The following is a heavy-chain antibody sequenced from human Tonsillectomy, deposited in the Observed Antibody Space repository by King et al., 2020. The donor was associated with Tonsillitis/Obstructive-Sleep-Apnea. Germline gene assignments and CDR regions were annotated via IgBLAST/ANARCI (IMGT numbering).Heavy chain of an antibody. CDR2: ISWNSGSV. D-gene: IGHD6-13*01. J-gene: IGHJ3*02. V-gene: IGHV3-9*01. Sequence: VQLVESGGGLVQPGRSLRLSCVASGFTFKDYAMYWVRQAPGKGLEWVSGISWNSGSVAYADCVKGRFTISRDNAKNSLYLEMNSLRTEDTALYYCAKDLIIAVSGTPGDTFDIWGQGTMVTVSS. CDR3: AKDLIIAVSGTPGDTFDI. CDR1: GFTFKDYA.